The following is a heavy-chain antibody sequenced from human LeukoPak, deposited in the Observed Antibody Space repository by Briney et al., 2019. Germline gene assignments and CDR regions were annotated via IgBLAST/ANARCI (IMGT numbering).Heavy chain of an antibody. CDR1: GYTFTSYG. CDR3: ARAKYYDILTGSRTNWFDP. D-gene: IGHD3-9*01. Sequence: ASVEVSCKASGYTFTSYGISWVRQAPGQGLEWMGWISAYNGNTNYAQKLQGRVTMTTDTSTSTAYMELRSLRSDDTAVYYCARAKYYDILTGSRTNWFDPWGQGTLVTVSS. V-gene: IGHV1-18*01. J-gene: IGHJ5*02. CDR2: ISAYNGNT.